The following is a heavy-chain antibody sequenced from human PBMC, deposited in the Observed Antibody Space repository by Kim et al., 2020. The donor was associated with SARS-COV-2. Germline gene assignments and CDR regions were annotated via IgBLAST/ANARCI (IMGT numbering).Heavy chain of an antibody. Sequence: GGSLRLSCTASGFTFGDYAMSWFRQAPGKGLEWVGFIRSKAYGGTTEYAASVKGRFTISRDDSKSIAYLQMNSLKTEDTAVYYCTSSLTTVRFDYWGQGTLVTVSS. CDR1: GFTFGDYA. J-gene: IGHJ4*02. CDR3: TSSLTTVRFDY. D-gene: IGHD4-17*01. V-gene: IGHV3-49*03. CDR2: IRSKAYGGTT.